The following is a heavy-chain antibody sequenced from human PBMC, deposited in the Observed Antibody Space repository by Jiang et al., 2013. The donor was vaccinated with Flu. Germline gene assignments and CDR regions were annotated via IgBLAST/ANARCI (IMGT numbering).Heavy chain of an antibody. CDR2: IYHSGRT. CDR1: GVSMNAYY. V-gene: IGHV4-59*13. CDR3: ASFLGSRSYTSFDY. J-gene: IGHJ4*02. Sequence: GPGLVKPSETLSLTCTISGVSMNAYYWSWIRQPPGKGLEWIGYIYHSGRTTYSPSLKSLKSRITISVDTSKSQFSLKVNSVTAADTAVYYCASFLGSRSYTSFDYWGQG. D-gene: IGHD3-10*01.